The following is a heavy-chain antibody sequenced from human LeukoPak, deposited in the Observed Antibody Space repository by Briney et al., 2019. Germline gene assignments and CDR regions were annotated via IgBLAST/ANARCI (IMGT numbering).Heavy chain of an antibody. Sequence: SETLSLTCAVYGGSFSGYYWSWIRQTPGGALEWIGEINHSGYTNYNPSLKSRVTLSIDTSKNQFSLRLNSVTAADTAVYYCSRQVVGNDYWGQGTLVTVSS. CDR2: INHSGYT. CDR1: GGSFSGYY. J-gene: IGHJ4*02. D-gene: IGHD3-22*01. V-gene: IGHV4-34*01. CDR3: SRQVVGNDY.